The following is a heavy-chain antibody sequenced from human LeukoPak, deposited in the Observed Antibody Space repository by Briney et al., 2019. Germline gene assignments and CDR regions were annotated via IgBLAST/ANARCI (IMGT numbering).Heavy chain of an antibody. CDR1: GFTVSSNS. J-gene: IGHJ4*02. CDR3: AKTGDSVIVVVITKGYYFDY. D-gene: IGHD3-22*01. CDR2: ISGSGGST. Sequence: GGSLRLSCTVSGFTVSSNSMSWVRQAPGKGLEWVSAISGSGGSTYYADSVKGRFTISRDNSKNTLYLQMNSLRAEDTAVYYCAKTGDSVIVVVITKGYYFDYWGQGTLVTASS. V-gene: IGHV3-23*01.